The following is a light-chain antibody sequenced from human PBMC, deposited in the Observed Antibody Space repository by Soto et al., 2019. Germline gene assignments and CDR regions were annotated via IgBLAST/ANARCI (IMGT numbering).Light chain of an antibody. V-gene: IGKV3D-7*01. J-gene: IGKJ5*01. CDR2: GAS. CDR1: QSVSSSY. Sequence: PGEGVTLSCRASQSVSSSYLTWYQQKPGQAPRLLIYGASTRATGIPARFSGSGSGTDFTLTISSLQPEDFAVYYCQQDYNLPYTFGQGTRLEIK. CDR3: QQDYNLPYT.